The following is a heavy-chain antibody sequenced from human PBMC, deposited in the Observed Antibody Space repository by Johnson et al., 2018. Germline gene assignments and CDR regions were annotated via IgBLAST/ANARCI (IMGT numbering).Heavy chain of an antibody. CDR1: GFIFSSNA. CDR3: ARYSSTYDAFDI. Sequence: QVQRVQGGGGVVQPGRSLTPSCAASGFIFSSNAMYWVRQAPGQGLEWVAVISYEALISRFTISRDNSKNTLFLQMSSLRAEDAALYYCARYSSTYDAFDIWGQGTMVTVSS. J-gene: IGHJ3*02. D-gene: IGHD2-2*01. V-gene: IGHV3-30*03. CDR2: ISYEALI.